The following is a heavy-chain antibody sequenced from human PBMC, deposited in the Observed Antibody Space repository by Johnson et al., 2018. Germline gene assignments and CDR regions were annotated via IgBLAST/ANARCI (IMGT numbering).Heavy chain of an antibody. V-gene: IGHV4-31*03. D-gene: IGHD3-9*01. CDR2: IYYSGGT. J-gene: IGHJ6*03. CDR1: GGSISSGGYY. CDR3: ARIRRRYDILTGSEYYYYMDV. Sequence: QVQLQQSGPGLMKPSQTLSLTCTVSGGSISSGGYYWSWIRQHPGKGLEWIGYIYYSGGTNYNPSLKSRVILSVDTSKNQFSLKPSTVTAPDTAVYYCARIRRRYDILTGSEYYYYMDVWGKGTTVIVSS.